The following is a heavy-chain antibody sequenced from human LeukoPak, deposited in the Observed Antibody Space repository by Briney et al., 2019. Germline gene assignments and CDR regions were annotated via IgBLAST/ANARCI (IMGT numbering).Heavy chain of an antibody. CDR1: GFTFSSYG. CDR2: MRYDGSNK. V-gene: IGHV3-30*02. D-gene: IGHD2-2*02. CDR3: ARDPGDLACSSTSCYTYAFDI. J-gene: IGHJ3*02. Sequence: PGGSLRLSCAASGFTFSSYGMHWVRQAPGKGLEWVAFMRYDGSNKYYADSVKGRFTISRDNSKNTLYLQMNSLRAEDTAVYYCARDPGDLACSSTSCYTYAFDIWGQGTMVTVSS.